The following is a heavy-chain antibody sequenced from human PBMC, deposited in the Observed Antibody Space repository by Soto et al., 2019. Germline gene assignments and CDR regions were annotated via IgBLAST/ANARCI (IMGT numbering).Heavy chain of an antibody. CDR3: ARDRYYYGSGNAFDI. Sequence: GASVKVSRKASGYTFTSYGISWVRQAPGQGLEWMGWISAYNGNTNYAQKLQGRVTMTTDTSTSTAYMELRSLRSDDTAVYYCARDRYYYGSGNAFDIWGQGTMVTVSS. J-gene: IGHJ3*02. D-gene: IGHD3-10*01. CDR2: ISAYNGNT. CDR1: GYTFTSYG. V-gene: IGHV1-18*01.